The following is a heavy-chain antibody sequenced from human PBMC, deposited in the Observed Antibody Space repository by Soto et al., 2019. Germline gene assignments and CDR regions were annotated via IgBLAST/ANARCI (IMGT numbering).Heavy chain of an antibody. J-gene: IGHJ4*02. V-gene: IGHV1-24*01. CDR3: ATARSSSQSTDY. CDR1: GYTLTELS. Sequence: ASVKVSCKVSGYTLTELSMHWVRQAPGKGLEWMGGFDPENGETIYAQKFQGRVTMTEDTSTDTACMELSSLRSEDTAVYYCATARSSSQSTDYWGQGTLVTVSS. CDR2: FDPENGET.